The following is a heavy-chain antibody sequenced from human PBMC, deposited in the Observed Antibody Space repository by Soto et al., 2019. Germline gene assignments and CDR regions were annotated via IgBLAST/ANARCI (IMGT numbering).Heavy chain of an antibody. J-gene: IGHJ5*02. CDR1: GGTFSSYA. Sequence: QVQLVQSGAEVKKPGSSVKVSCKASGGTFSSYAISWVRQAPGQGLEWMGGIIPIFGTANYAQKFQGRVTITADEYTSTACMELSSLRSEDTAVYYCARGSYDIVTGGPWGWFDPWGQGTLVTVSS. V-gene: IGHV1-69*12. CDR3: ARGSYDIVTGGPWGWFDP. CDR2: IIPIFGTA. D-gene: IGHD3-9*01.